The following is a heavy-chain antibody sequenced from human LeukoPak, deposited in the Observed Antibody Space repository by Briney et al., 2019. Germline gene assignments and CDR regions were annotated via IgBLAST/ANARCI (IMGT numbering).Heavy chain of an antibody. CDR2: IWYDGSNK. D-gene: IGHD3-10*01. J-gene: IGHJ4*02. CDR1: GFTFSSYG. V-gene: IGHV3-33*01. Sequence: GGSLRLSCAASGFTFSSYGMHWVRQAPGKGLEWVAVIWYDGSNKYYADSVKGRFTISRDNSKNTLYLQMNSLRAEDTAVYYCARVRIRDYYGSGSHYFDYWGQGTLVTVSS. CDR3: ARVRIRDYYGSGSHYFDY.